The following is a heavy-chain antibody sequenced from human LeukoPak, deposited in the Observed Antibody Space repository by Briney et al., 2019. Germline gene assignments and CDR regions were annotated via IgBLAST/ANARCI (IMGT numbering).Heavy chain of an antibody. CDR2: IKEDGTET. CDR1: GFTFSSYW. J-gene: IGHJ4*02. D-gene: IGHD5-24*01. Sequence: GSLRLSCVASGFTFSSYWMSWVRLAPGKGLEWVANIKEDGTETYYVDSVKGRFTISRDNAKNSLYLQMNSLRVEDTAVYYCAKEGRSLQTYWGQGTLVTVSS. CDR3: AKEGRSLQTY. V-gene: IGHV3-7*03.